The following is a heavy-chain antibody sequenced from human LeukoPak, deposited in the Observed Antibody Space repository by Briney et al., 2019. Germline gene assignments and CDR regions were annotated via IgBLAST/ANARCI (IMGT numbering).Heavy chain of an antibody. Sequence: PGRSLRLSCAASGFTFSSYGMHWVRQAPGKGLEWVALIWYDGSSKHYADSVRGRFTISRDNSKNTLYLQMNSLRAEDTAVYYCARTQYWYDSSGYYYWGQGTLVTVSS. CDR1: GFTFSSYG. CDR3: ARTQYWYDSSGYYY. CDR2: IWYDGSSK. V-gene: IGHV3-33*01. D-gene: IGHD3-22*01. J-gene: IGHJ4*02.